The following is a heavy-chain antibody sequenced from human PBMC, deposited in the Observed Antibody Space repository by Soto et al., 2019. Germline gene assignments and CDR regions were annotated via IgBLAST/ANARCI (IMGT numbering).Heavy chain of an antibody. CDR1: GGSFSGYY. Sequence: SETLSLTCAVYGGSFSGYYWSWIRQPPGKGLEWIGEINHSGSTNYNPSLKSRVTISVDTSKNQFSLKLSSVTAADTAVYYCARGVRYDYIWGSYRIWPSAYYFDYWGQGTLVTVSS. CDR3: ARGVRYDYIWGSYRIWPSAYYFDY. V-gene: IGHV4-34*01. D-gene: IGHD3-16*02. CDR2: INHSGST. J-gene: IGHJ4*02.